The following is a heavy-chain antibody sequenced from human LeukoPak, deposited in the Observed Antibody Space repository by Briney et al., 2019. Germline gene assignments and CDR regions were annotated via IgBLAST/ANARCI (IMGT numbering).Heavy chain of an antibody. D-gene: IGHD6-19*01. J-gene: IGHJ4*02. Sequence: AGGSLRLSCGASGFTYSSYGMYWVRQAPGKGLEWVALISYDGSNKYYADSVKGRFTISRDNSKNTLYLQMNSLRAEDTAVYYCAKDEIGAVAGLIDYWGQGTLVTVSS. CDR2: ISYDGSNK. V-gene: IGHV3-30*18. CDR3: AKDEIGAVAGLIDY. CDR1: GFTYSSYG.